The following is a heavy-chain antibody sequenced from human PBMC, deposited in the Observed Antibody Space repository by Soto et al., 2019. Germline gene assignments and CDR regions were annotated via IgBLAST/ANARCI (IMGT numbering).Heavy chain of an antibody. D-gene: IGHD2-2*01. V-gene: IGHV1-18*01. Sequence: QVQLVQSGAEVKKPGASVKVSCKASGYTFTSYGISWVRQAPGQGLEWMGWISAYNGNTNYAQKLQGRVTMTTDTSTSTAYMELRSLRFDDTAVYYCARQSTLYCTSTSCPNDYWGQGTLVTVSS. CDR1: GYTFTSYG. CDR2: ISAYNGNT. J-gene: IGHJ4*02. CDR3: ARQSTLYCTSTSCPNDY.